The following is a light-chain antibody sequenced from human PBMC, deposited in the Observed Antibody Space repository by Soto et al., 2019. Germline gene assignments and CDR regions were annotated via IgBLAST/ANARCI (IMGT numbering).Light chain of an antibody. CDR1: QSISVW. CDR2: RAS. Sequence: DIHMTQAPSTLSASVGYRFTITCRASQSISVWLAWYQQRPGKAPKLLIYRASRLESGVPSRLSGSGSGTEFTLTISSLQPDDFATYYCQQHQYYSTFGQGTKVDIK. CDR3: QQHQYYST. V-gene: IGKV1-5*03. J-gene: IGKJ1*01.